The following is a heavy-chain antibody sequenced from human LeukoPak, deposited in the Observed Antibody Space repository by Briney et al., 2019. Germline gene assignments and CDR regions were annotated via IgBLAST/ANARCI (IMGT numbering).Heavy chain of an antibody. J-gene: IGHJ4*02. CDR2: INRSGST. D-gene: IGHD6-19*01. V-gene: IGHV4-34*01. Sequence: PSETLSLTCAVYGGSFSGYYWSWIRQPPGKGLEWIGEINRSGSTNYNPSLKSRVTISVDTSKNQFSLKLSSVTAADTAVYYCARFRPQWLVRGGFDYWGQGTLVTVSS. CDR1: GGSFSGYY. CDR3: ARFRPQWLVRGGFDY.